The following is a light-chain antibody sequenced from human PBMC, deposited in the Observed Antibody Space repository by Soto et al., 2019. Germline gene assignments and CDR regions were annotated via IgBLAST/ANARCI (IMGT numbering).Light chain of an antibody. Sequence: IVLTPSPDTLSLSPGERATLSCRASQSLSSSYLVWYQQKPGQAPRLLIYDAYNRATGIPPRFSGSGSGTDFTLTISSLEPEDSAVYYCQQRHMWPITFGQGARLEI. CDR2: DAY. V-gene: IGKV3D-20*02. CDR1: QSLSSSY. CDR3: QQRHMWPIT. J-gene: IGKJ5*01.